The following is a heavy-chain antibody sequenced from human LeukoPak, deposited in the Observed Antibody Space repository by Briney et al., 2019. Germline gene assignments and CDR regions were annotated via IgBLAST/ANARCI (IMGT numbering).Heavy chain of an antibody. V-gene: IGHV4-34*01. CDR2: INHSGSA. CDR3: ARESSSSAFDY. Sequence: SETLSLTCGVYGGSFSGDYWSWVRQPPGKGLEWIGEINHSGSASYNPSLKSRVTISVDTSKIQFSLKLSSVTAADTAVYYCARESSSSAFDYWGQGTLVTVSS. J-gene: IGHJ4*02. D-gene: IGHD6-6*01. CDR1: GGSFSGDY.